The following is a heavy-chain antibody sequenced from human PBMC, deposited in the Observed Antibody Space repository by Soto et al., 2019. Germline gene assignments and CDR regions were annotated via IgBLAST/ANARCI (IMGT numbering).Heavy chain of an antibody. D-gene: IGHD4-17*01. Sequence: QVQLVESGGGVAQPGRSLRLSCAASGFTFSGYGIHWVRQAPGKGLEWVAVVWYDGNNKFYADSVKGRFTNSRDNSKNTLYLQMNSLRAEDTAVYYCARGTVPFDYWGQGTLVTVSS. V-gene: IGHV3-33*01. J-gene: IGHJ4*02. CDR1: GFTFSGYG. CDR2: VWYDGNNK. CDR3: ARGTVPFDY.